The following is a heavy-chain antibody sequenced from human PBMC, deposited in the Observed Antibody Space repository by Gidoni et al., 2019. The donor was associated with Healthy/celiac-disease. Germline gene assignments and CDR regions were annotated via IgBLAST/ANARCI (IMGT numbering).Heavy chain of an antibody. V-gene: IGHV3-43*01. CDR1: GFTFDDYT. CDR2: ISWDGGST. Sequence: EVQLVESGGVVVQPGGSLRLSCAASGFTFDDYTMHWVRQAPGKGLEWVSLISWDGGSTYYADSVKGRFTISRDNSKNSLYLQMNSLRTEDTALYYCAKDGPGYAGYFDYWGQGTLVTVSS. J-gene: IGHJ4*02. CDR3: AKDGPGYAGYFDY. D-gene: IGHD3-16*01.